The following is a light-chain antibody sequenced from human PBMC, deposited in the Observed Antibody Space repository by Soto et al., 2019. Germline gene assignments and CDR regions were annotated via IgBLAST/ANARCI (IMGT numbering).Light chain of an antibody. CDR1: QSVNSH. CDR3: QHYNSYSEA. CDR2: GAS. Sequence: IVLTQSPVTPSLTPGERATLSCRTSQSVNSHLAWYQHKPGQAPRLLIYGASSRATGIPTRFSGSGSGTEFTLTISSLQPDDFATYYCQHYNSYSEAFGQGTKVDIK. V-gene: IGKV3-15*01. J-gene: IGKJ1*01.